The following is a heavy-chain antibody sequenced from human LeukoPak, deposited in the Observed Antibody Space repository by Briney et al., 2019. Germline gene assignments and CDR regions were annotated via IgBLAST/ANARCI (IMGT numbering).Heavy chain of an antibody. D-gene: IGHD2-2*01. CDR3: ARGVVVPAAPLDC. CDR1: GLPSSIYT. V-gene: IGHV3-21*01. J-gene: IGHJ4*02. CDR2: ISSSSSYI. Sequence: RGSLRLSCAASGLPSSIYTMNGVPQAPGKGLEWVSSISSSSSYIYYADSVKGRFTISRDNAKNSLYLQMNSLRAEDTAVYYCARGVVVPAAPLDCWGQGTLVTVSS.